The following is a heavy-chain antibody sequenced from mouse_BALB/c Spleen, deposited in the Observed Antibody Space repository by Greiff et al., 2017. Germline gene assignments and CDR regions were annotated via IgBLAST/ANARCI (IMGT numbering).Heavy chain of an antibody. V-gene: IGHV5-6*02. CDR1: GFTFSSYG. J-gene: IGHJ4*01. Sequence: DVMLVESGGDLVKPGGSLKLSCAASGFTFSSYGMSWVRQTPDKRLEWVATISSGGSYTYYPDSVKGRFTISRDNAKNTLYLQMSSLKSEDTAMYYCARLGYQYYYAMDYWGQGTSVTVSS. CDR3: ARLGYQYYYAMDY. CDR2: ISSGGSYT.